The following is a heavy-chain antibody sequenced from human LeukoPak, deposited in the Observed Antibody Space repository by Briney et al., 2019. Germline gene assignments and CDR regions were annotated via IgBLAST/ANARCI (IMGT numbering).Heavy chain of an antibody. CDR3: ARDGGTDYYDSSGYSLKAFDI. V-gene: IGHV1-18*01. CDR1: GYTFTSYG. Sequence: ASVKVSCKASGYTFTSYGISWVRQAPGQGLEWMGWISAYNGNTNYAQKLQGRVTMTTDTSTSTAYMELRSLRSDDTAVYYCARDGGTDYYDSSGYSLKAFDIWGQGTMVTVSS. CDR2: ISAYNGNT. D-gene: IGHD3-22*01. J-gene: IGHJ3*02.